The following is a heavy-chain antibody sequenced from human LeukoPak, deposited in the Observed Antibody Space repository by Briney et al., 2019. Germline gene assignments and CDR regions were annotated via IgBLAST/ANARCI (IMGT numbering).Heavy chain of an antibody. D-gene: IGHD1-1*01. CDR3: AEDQQLEPFHY. V-gene: IGHV3-30*02. J-gene: IGHJ4*02. Sequence: GGSLRLSCVASGLTFSNYGMHWVRQAPGKGLEWVAFIQFDGGDIFYADSVKGRFTISRDDSKNTLFLQMNSLRTDDTAMYYCAEDQQLEPFHYWGRGTLVTVSS. CDR2: IQFDGGDI. CDR1: GLTFSNYG.